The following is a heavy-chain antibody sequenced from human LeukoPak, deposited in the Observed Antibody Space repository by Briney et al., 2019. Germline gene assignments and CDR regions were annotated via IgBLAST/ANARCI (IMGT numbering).Heavy chain of an antibody. CDR1: GGSISSYY. CDR3: ARFLSGWYGPYYYYGMDV. D-gene: IGHD6-19*01. Sequence: SETLSLTCTVSGGSISSYYWSWIRQPPGKGLEWIGYIYYSGSTYYNPSLKSRVTISVDTSKNQFSLKLSSVTAADTAVYYCARFLSGWYGPYYYYGMDVWGQGTTVTVSS. V-gene: IGHV4-59*06. CDR2: IYYSGST. J-gene: IGHJ6*02.